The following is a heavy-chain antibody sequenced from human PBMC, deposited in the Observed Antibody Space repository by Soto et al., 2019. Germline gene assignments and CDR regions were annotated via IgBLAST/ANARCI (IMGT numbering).Heavy chain of an antibody. D-gene: IGHD5-18*01. CDR1: GGSITSRGYY. J-gene: IGHJ4*02. CDR2: IFHSGST. Sequence: QVQLQESGPGLVKTSQTLSLTCTVSGGSITSRGYYWHWIRQHPVQGLEWIGYIFHSGSTHYNPSLKGRLTMSADTSKNQLSRRLTSVTAADTAVYYCARGGASVTGPAGYWGQGTLVTVSS. CDR3: ARGGASVTGPAGY. V-gene: IGHV4-31*03.